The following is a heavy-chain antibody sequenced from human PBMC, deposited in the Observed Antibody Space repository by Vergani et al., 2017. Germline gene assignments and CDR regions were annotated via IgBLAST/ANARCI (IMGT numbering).Heavy chain of an antibody. CDR1: GFTFSSYA. D-gene: IGHD3-3*01. V-gene: IGHV3-23*01. J-gene: IGHJ4*02. CDR3: ARRRWVTILVVGPPREDY. Sequence: EVQLLESGGGLVQPGGSLRLSCAASGFTFSSYAMSWVRQAPGKGLEWVSAISGSGGSTYYADSVKGRFTISRDNSKNTLYLQMNSLRAEDKAVYYCARRRWVTILVVGPPREDYWGQGTLVTVSS. CDR2: ISGSGGST.